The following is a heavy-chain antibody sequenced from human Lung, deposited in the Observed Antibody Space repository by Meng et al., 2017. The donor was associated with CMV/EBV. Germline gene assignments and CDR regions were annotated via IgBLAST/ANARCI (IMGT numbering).Heavy chain of an antibody. J-gene: IGHJ4*02. V-gene: IGHV3-21*01. CDR1: GFTFSSYS. CDR3: ARSDLKLRFLEWLFLPIVY. Sequence: GGSLRLSCAASGFTFSSYSMNWVRQAPGKGLEWVSSISSSSSYIYYADSVKGRFTISRDNAKNSLYLQMNSLRAEDTAVYYCARSDLKLRFLEWLFLPIVYWGQGTLVTVSS. D-gene: IGHD3-3*01. CDR2: ISSSSSYI.